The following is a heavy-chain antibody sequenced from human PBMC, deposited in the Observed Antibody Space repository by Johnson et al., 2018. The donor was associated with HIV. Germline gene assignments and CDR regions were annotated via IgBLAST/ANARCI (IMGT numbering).Heavy chain of an antibody. V-gene: IGHV3-30-3*01. CDR3: ARDLLIAYCGGDCWDAFDI. Sequence: QVQLVESGGGVVQPGRSLRLSCAASGFSFTKYAMHWVRQAPGKGLEWVAVISYDGSNKYYADSVKGRFTISRDNSKNTLYLQMNSLRAEDTAVYYCARDLLIAYCGGDCWDAFDIWGRGTLVTVSS. J-gene: IGHJ3*02. CDR2: ISYDGSNK. CDR1: GFSFTKYA. D-gene: IGHD2-21*02.